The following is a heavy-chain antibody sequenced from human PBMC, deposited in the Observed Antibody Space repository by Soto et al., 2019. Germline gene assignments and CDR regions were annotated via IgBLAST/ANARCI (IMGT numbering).Heavy chain of an antibody. V-gene: IGHV1-3*01. CDR1: GYTFTSYA. CDR2: INAGNGNT. CDR3: ARGDYYDTTGGFFDY. J-gene: IGHJ4*02. Sequence: QVQLVQSGAEVKKPGASVKVSCKASGYTFTSYAMHWVRQAPGQRLEWMGWINAGNGNTKYSQKFQGRITMTTDTSTSTGYMELRSLRSDDTAVYYCARGDYYDTTGGFFDYWGQGTLVTVSS. D-gene: IGHD3-22*01.